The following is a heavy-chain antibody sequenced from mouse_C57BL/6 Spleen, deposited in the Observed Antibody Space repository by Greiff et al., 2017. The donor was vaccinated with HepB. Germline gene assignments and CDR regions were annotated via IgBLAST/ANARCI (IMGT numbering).Heavy chain of an antibody. D-gene: IGHD2-2*01. V-gene: IGHV5-6*01. J-gene: IGHJ3*01. CDR2: ISSGGSYT. CDR1: GFTFSSYG. CDR3: ARHRVTTKGFAY. Sequence: EVQVVESGGDLVKPGGSLKLSCAASGFTFSSYGMSWVRQTPDKRLEWVATISSGGSYTYYPDSVKGRVTISRDNAKNTLYLQMSSLKSEDTAMYYCARHRVTTKGFAYWGQGTPVTVSA.